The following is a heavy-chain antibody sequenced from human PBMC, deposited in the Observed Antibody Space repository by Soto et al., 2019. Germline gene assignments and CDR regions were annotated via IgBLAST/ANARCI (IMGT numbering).Heavy chain of an antibody. D-gene: IGHD3-16*01. CDR3: ARWEVCYPGGDDPFHI. J-gene: IGHJ3*02. CDR1: GGNFDSFA. CDR2: IIPIFGTP. V-gene: IGHV1-69*01. Sequence: QVQLVQSGSEVKKRGSSVKVSCKAAGGNFDSFALTWVRQAPGQGLEWMGGIIPIFGTPYYAQKFQGRLTITADESTGTAYMELSSLRSEDTAVYYCARWEVCYPGGDDPFHIWGPGTSVIVSS.